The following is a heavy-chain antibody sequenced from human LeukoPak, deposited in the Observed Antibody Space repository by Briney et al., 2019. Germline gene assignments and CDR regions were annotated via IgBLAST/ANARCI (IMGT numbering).Heavy chain of an antibody. D-gene: IGHD2-15*01. CDR2: INHSGST. J-gene: IGHJ6*02. V-gene: IGHV4-34*01. CDR3: ARRGVVVVAATRNYYYYYGMDV. Sequence: SETLSLTCAVCGGSFSGYYWSWIRQPPGKGLEWIGEINHSGSTNYNPSLKSRVTISVDTSKNQFSLKLSSVTAADTAVYYCARRGVVVVAATRNYYYYYGMDVWGQGTTVTVSS. CDR1: GGSFSGYY.